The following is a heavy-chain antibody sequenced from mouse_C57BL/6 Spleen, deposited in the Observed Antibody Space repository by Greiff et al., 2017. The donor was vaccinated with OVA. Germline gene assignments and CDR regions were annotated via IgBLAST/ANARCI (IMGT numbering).Heavy chain of an antibody. Sequence: EVQLVESGGGLVKPGGSLKLSCAASGFTFSDYGMHWVRQAPEKGLEWVAYISSGSSTFYYADTVKGRFTISRDNAKNTLFLQMTSLRSEDTAMYYCARGDHGAMDYWGQGTSVTVSS. J-gene: IGHJ4*01. CDR3: ARGDHGAMDY. CDR1: GFTFSDYG. CDR2: ISSGSSTF. V-gene: IGHV5-17*01.